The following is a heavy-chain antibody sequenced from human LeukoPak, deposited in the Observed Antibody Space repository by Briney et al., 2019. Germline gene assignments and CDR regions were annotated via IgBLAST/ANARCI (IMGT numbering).Heavy chain of an antibody. V-gene: IGHV1-18*01. Sequence: GASVKVSCKASGYTFTSYGISWVRQAPGQGLEWMGWISAYNGNTNYGQKLQGRVTMTTDTSTSTAYMELRSLRSDDTAVYYCARGDYDFWSGYYTRFDYWGQGTLVTVSS. D-gene: IGHD3-3*01. CDR1: GYTFTSYG. CDR3: ARGDYDFWSGYYTRFDY. J-gene: IGHJ4*02. CDR2: ISAYNGNT.